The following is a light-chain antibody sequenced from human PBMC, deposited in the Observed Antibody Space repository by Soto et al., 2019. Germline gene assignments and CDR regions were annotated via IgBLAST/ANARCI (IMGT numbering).Light chain of an antibody. Sequence: EIVLTQSPGTLSLSPGERATLSCRASQSVSYYLAWYQQKPGQAPRLLIYDASNRATGIPARFSGSGSGTDFTLTISRLEPEDFAVYYCQQYGSSPRAFGGGTKVDIK. V-gene: IGKV3-20*01. CDR2: DAS. CDR3: QQYGSSPRA. CDR1: QSVSYY. J-gene: IGKJ4*01.